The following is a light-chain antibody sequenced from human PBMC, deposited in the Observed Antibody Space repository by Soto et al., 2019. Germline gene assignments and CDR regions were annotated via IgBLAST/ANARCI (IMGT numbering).Light chain of an antibody. CDR2: DVS. V-gene: IGLV2-11*01. J-gene: IGLJ1*01. Sequence: QSVRTQHRSVSGSPGQSVTSSCTGTSSDVGVYNYVSWYQQYPGKAPKTMIYDVSKRPSGVPDHFSGSKSGHTASLTISGLQAEDEADYYCSSYTSSSTYVFGTGTKVTVL. CDR3: SSYTSSSTYV. CDR1: SSDVGVYNY.